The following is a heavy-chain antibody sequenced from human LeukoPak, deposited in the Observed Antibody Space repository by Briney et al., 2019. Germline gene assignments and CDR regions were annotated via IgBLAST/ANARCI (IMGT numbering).Heavy chain of an antibody. Sequence: PGGSLRLSCAASGFTFSDYYMSWIRQAPGKGLEWVSYISSSGSTIYYADSVKGRFTISRDNAKNSLYLQMNSLRAEDTAVYYCARDPVVVVPAAINYMDVWGKGTTVTVSS. CDR1: GFTFSDYY. CDR2: ISSSGSTI. J-gene: IGHJ6*03. CDR3: ARDPVVVVPAAINYMDV. V-gene: IGHV3-11*04. D-gene: IGHD2-2*01.